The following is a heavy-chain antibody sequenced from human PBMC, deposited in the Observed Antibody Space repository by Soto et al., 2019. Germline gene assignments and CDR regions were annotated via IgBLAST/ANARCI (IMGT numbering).Heavy chain of an antibody. V-gene: IGHV3-64D*08. CDR2: ISSDGGST. D-gene: IGHD5-12*01. Sequence: GGSLRLSCSASGFTFSTYSMHWVRQAPGKGLEYVSSISSDGGSTHYADSVKGRITISRDSSKSTLYLQMSSLRAEDTAVYYCVKDGLSGYFNGGAFDIWGQGTMVTVSS. CDR1: GFTFSTYS. J-gene: IGHJ3*02. CDR3: VKDGLSGYFNGGAFDI.